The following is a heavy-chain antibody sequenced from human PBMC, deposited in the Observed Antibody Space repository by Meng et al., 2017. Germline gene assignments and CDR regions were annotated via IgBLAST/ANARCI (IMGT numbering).Heavy chain of an antibody. J-gene: IGHJ4*02. CDR3: ARAQLYISGWYKTHNYCFNY. D-gene: IGHD6-19*01. CDR1: GFTFSSYD. CDR2: IGTAGDT. V-gene: IGHV3-13*01. Sequence: GESLKISCAASGFTFSSYDMHWVRQATGKGLEWVSAIGTAGDTYYPGSVKGRFTISRENARNSLYLQMNSQRAGDTAVYYCARAQLYISGWYKTHNYCFNYWGQGTLVTVSS.